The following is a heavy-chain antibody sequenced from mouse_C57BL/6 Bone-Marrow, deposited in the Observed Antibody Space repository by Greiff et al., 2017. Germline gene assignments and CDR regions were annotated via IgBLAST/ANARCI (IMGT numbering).Heavy chain of an antibody. CDR2: IHPNSGST. V-gene: IGHV1-64*01. Sequence: QVQLKQPGAELVKPGASVKLSCKASGYTFTSYWMHWVKQRPGQGLEWIGMIHPNSGSTNYNEKFKSKATLTVDKSSSTAYMQLSSLTSEDSAVYYCARGIYYYGSIYYYAMDYWGQGTSVTVSS. J-gene: IGHJ4*01. CDR3: ARGIYYYGSIYYYAMDY. D-gene: IGHD1-1*01. CDR1: GYTFTSYW.